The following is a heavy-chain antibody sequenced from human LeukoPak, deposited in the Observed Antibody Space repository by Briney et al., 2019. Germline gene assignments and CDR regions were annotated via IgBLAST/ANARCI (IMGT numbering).Heavy chain of an antibody. CDR1: GGSLSSYY. V-gene: IGHV4-59*01. CDR3: ARHSRGGRDGYNSAFDY. D-gene: IGHD5-24*01. Sequence: SETLSLTCTVSGGSLSSYYWSWIRQPPGKGLEWIGYIYYSRSTNYNPSLKSRVTISVDTSKNQFSLKLSSVTAADTAVYYCARHSRGGRDGYNSAFDYWGQGTLVTVSS. CDR2: IYYSRST. J-gene: IGHJ4*02.